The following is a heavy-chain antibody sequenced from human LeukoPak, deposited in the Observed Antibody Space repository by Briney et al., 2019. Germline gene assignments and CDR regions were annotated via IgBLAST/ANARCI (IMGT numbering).Heavy chain of an antibody. CDR3: ATSPSSNDYGDKFDY. J-gene: IGHJ4*02. CDR2: IYPGDSDT. Sequence: GESLKISCKGSGYSFTSYWIGWVRQMPGKGLEWMGIIYPGDSDTGYSPSFQGQVTISADKSISTAYLQWSSLKASDTAMYYCATSPSSNDYGDKFDYWGQGTLVTVSS. D-gene: IGHD4-17*01. CDR1: GYSFTSYW. V-gene: IGHV5-51*01.